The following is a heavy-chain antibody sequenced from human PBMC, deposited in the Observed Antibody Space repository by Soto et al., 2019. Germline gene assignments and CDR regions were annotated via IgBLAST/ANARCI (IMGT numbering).Heavy chain of an antibody. V-gene: IGHV4-34*01. CDR1: GGSFSGYY. D-gene: IGHD2-2*01. CDR2: INHSGST. Sequence: PSETLSLTCAVYGGSFSGYYWSWIRQPPGKGLEWIGEINHSGSTNYNPSLKSRVTISVDTSKNQFSLKLSSVTAADTAVYYCASLPYGNIVVVPAAMTNWFDPWGQGTLVTVSS. CDR3: ASLPYGNIVVVPAAMTNWFDP. J-gene: IGHJ5*02.